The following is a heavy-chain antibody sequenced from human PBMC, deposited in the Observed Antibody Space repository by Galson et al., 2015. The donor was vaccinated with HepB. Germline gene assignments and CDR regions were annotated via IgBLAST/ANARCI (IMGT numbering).Heavy chain of an antibody. J-gene: IGHJ4*02. CDR1: GYTFTAYH. CDR2: INPNNGDT. CDR3: AKVRGSCTRAGCYFISPFDY. D-gene: IGHD2-2*01. V-gene: IGHV1-2*06. Sequence: SVKVSCKASGYTFTAYHIHWVRQAPGQGLEWMGRINPNNGDTYYSQKFQGRFIMTRDTSINTVYMDLSSLRPDDSAVYYCAKVRGSCTRAGCYFISPFDYWGQGALVTVSS.